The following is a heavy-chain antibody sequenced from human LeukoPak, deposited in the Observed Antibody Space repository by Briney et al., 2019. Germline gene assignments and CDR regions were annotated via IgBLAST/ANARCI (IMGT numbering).Heavy chain of an antibody. V-gene: IGHV3-9*01. J-gene: IGHJ3*02. Sequence: PGGSLRLSCAASGFTFDDYAMHWVRQAPGKGLEWLSGISWNSGSIGYADSVKGRFTISRDNAKTSLYLKMNSLRAEDTALYYCAKSDRAMVRGGDAFDIWGQGTMVTVSS. CDR3: AKSDRAMVRGGDAFDI. CDR2: ISWNSGSI. CDR1: GFTFDDYA. D-gene: IGHD3-10*01.